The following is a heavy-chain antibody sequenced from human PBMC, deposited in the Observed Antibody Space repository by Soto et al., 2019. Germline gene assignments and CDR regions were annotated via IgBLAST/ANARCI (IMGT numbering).Heavy chain of an antibody. V-gene: IGHV1-69*01. CDR1: GGPFNTFG. J-gene: IGHJ4*02. Sequence: QVQLVQSGAEVTKPGSSVKVSCKASGGPFNTFGISWVRQAPGQGLEWMGGIIPKYGTTNYARTFQGRVTITADESTTTAFLAVSRLRQADTAIYYLATTRKRRPVIYVAYLGQGT. CDR2: IIPKYGTT. D-gene: IGHD3-16*02. CDR3: ATTRKRRPVIYVAY.